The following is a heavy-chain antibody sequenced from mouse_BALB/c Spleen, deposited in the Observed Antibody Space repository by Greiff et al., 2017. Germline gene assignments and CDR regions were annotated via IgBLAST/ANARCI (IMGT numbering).Heavy chain of an antibody. D-gene: IGHD1-1*01. J-gene: IGHJ4*01. V-gene: IGHV1S137*01. CDR1: GYTFTDYA. CDR3: ARSTVAAGGYAMDY. Sequence: QVQLKESGAELVRPGVSVKISCKGSGYTFTDYAMHWVKQSHAKSLEWIGVISTYYGDASYNQKFKGKATMTVDKSSSTAYMELARLTSEDSAIYYCARSTVAAGGYAMDYWGQGTSVTVSS. CDR2: ISTYYGDA.